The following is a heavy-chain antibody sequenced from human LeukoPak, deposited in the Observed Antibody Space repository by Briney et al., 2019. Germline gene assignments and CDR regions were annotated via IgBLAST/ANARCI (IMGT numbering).Heavy chain of an antibody. J-gene: IGHJ4*02. CDR1: GYTFTGYY. CDR3: ARDQDLDDYVWGSYRFDY. CDR2: INPNSGGT. D-gene: IGHD3-16*02. Sequence: ASVKVSCKASGYTFTGYYMYWVRQAPGQGLEWMGWINPNSGGTNYAQKFQGRVTMTRDTSISTAYMELSRLRSDDTAVYYCARDQDLDDYVWGSYRFDYWGQGTLVTVSS. V-gene: IGHV1-2*02.